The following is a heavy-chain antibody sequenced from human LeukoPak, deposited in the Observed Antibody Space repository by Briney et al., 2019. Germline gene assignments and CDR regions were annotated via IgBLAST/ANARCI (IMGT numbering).Heavy chain of an antibody. D-gene: IGHD5-18*01. Sequence: SETLSVTCGVYGGSFSGYYWSWIRQPPGKGLEWIGEINHRGSTNYNPSLKSRVAISVDTSKNQFSLKVRSVTAADTAVYYCARLTALVSFDYWGQGILVTVSS. CDR1: GGSFSGYY. V-gene: IGHV4-34*01. CDR3: ARLTALVSFDY. J-gene: IGHJ4*02. CDR2: INHRGST.